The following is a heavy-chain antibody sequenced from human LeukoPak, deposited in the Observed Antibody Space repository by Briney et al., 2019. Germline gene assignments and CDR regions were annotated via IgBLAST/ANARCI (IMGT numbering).Heavy chain of an antibody. CDR1: GYTFNNYG. CDR3: ARYSSGWYTSGAYFDF. Sequence: ASVKVSCKASGYTFNNYGINWVRQAPGQGLEWMGWISAYNGNTNYAQEVQGRVTMTTDTSTSTAYMELRSLRSDDTAIYYCARYSSGWYTSGAYFDFWGQGTLVTVS. D-gene: IGHD6-19*01. CDR2: ISAYNGNT. V-gene: IGHV1-18*01. J-gene: IGHJ4*02.